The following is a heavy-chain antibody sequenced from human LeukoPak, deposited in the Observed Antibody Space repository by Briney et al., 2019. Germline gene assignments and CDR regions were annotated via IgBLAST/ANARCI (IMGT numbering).Heavy chain of an antibody. CDR1: GGSFSGYY. D-gene: IGHD3-9*01. CDR2: INHSGST. Sequence: SETLSLTCAVYGGSFSGYYWSWIRQPPGKGLEWIGEINHSGSTNYNPSLKSRVTISVDTSKNQFSLKLSSVTAADTAVYYCAATGYRSENDYWGQGTLVTVSS. J-gene: IGHJ4*02. V-gene: IGHV4-34*01. CDR3: AATGYRSENDY.